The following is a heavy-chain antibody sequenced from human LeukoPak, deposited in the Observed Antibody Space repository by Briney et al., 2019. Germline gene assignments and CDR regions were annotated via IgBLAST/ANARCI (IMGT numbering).Heavy chain of an antibody. Sequence: LETLSLTCTVSGGSINSYYWSWIRQSAGKGLEWIGRIYTSGSTPDYSPSLKSRVTMSIDTSKNQFSLQLSSVTAADTAVYYCATSPPVVPAAITAFDIWGQGTMVTVSS. D-gene: IGHD2-2*01. CDR2: IYTSGSTP. J-gene: IGHJ3*02. CDR1: GGSINSYY. CDR3: ATSPPVVPAAITAFDI. V-gene: IGHV4-4*07.